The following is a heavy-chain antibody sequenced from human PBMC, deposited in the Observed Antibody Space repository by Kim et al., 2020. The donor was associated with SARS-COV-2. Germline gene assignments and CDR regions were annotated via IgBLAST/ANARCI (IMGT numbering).Heavy chain of an antibody. CDR3: ARGHPYSARYWDAFDI. V-gene: IGHV3-73*01. D-gene: IGHD1-26*01. J-gene: IGHJ3*02. Sequence: GGSLRLSCAASGFTLSGSAMHWVRQASGKGLEWVGRIRSKANSDATTYAASVKGRFTISRDDSKNTAYLQMNSLKTEDTAVYYCARGHPYSARYWDAFDIWGQGTMVTVSS. CDR2: IRSKANSDAT. CDR1: GFTLSGSA.